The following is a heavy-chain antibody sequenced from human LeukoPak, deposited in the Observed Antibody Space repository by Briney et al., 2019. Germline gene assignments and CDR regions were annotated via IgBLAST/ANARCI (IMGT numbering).Heavy chain of an antibody. J-gene: IGHJ4*02. D-gene: IGHD1-26*01. CDR1: GFTFSSYS. Sequence: TGGSLRLSCAASGFTFSSYSMNWVRQAPGKGLEWVSSISSSSSYIYCADSVKGRFTISRDNAKNSLYLQMNSLRAEDTAVYYCARVSRYSGSYYRGGDLDYWGQGTLVTVSS. CDR3: ARVSRYSGSYYRGGDLDY. CDR2: ISSSSSYI. V-gene: IGHV3-21*01.